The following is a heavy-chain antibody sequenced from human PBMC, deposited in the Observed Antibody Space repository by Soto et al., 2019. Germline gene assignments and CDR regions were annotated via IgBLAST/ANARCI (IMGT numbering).Heavy chain of an antibody. Sequence: PGGSLRLSCAASGFTFSSYGMHWVRQAPGKGLEWVAVISYDGSNKYYADSVKGRFTISRDNSKNTLYLQMNSLRAEDTAVYYCAKVGDSDFWSGYYNLARNDAFDIWGRGTMVTVS. V-gene: IGHV3-30*18. CDR2: ISYDGSNK. CDR3: AKVGDSDFWSGYYNLARNDAFDI. CDR1: GFTFSSYG. D-gene: IGHD3-3*01. J-gene: IGHJ3*02.